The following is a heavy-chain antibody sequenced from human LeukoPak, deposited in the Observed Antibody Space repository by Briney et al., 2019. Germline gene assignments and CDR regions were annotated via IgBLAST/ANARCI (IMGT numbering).Heavy chain of an antibody. V-gene: IGHV3-49*03. D-gene: IGHD6-19*01. CDR1: GFTFGDYA. CDR3: TRGPYSSGWYEEGY. J-gene: IGHJ4*02. CDR2: IRSKAYGGTT. Sequence: GGSLRLSCTASGFTFGDYAMSWFRQAPGKGLEWVGFIRSKAYGGTTEYAASVKGRFTISRDDSKSIAYLQMNSLKTEDTAVYSCTRGPYSSGWYEEGYWGQGTLVTVSS.